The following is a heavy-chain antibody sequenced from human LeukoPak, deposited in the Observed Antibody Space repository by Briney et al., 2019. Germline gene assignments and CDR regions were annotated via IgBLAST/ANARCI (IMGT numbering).Heavy chain of an antibody. CDR2: IYYSGST. CDR3: AREGGHYYGSGSYYLDD. J-gene: IGHJ4*02. CDR1: GGSISNYY. V-gene: IGHV4-59*01. Sequence: SETLSLTCTVSGGSISNYYWSWIRQPPGKGLECIGYIYYSGSTNYNPSLKSRVTISVDTSKNQFSLKLSSVTAADTAVYYCAREGGHYYGSGSYYLDDWGQGTLVTVSS. D-gene: IGHD3-10*01.